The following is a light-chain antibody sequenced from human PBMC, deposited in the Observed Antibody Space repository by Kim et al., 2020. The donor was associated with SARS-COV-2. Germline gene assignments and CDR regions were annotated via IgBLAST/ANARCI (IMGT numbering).Light chain of an antibody. CDR1: QGISSY. Sequence: ASTGDRVTITCRASQGISSYLAWYQQKPGKAPKLLIYAASTLRSGVPSRFSGSGSGTDFTLTTSYLQSEDFATYYCQQYYSYPLTFGPGTKVDIK. CDR3: QQYYSYPLT. J-gene: IGKJ3*01. CDR2: AAS. V-gene: IGKV1-8*01.